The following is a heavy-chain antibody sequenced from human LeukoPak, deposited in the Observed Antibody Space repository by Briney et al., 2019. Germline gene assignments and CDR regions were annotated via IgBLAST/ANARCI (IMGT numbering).Heavy chain of an antibody. CDR1: GFTFITAG. CDR2: MKNKGDGGTI. J-gene: IGHJ4*02. V-gene: IGHV3-15*01. D-gene: IGHD2/OR15-2a*01. Sequence: GGSLRLSFQAPGFTFITAGLSWAGRAPPRGLDGVGRMKNKGDGGTIDYAAPVKGRFTISRDDSKNTFYLQMNSLKTDDTGVYYCTTVIVDGGYWGQGTQVTVSS. CDR3: TTVIVDGGY.